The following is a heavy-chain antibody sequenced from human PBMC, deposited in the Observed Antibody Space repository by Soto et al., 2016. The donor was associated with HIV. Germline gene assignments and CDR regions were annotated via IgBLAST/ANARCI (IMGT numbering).Heavy chain of an antibody. D-gene: IGHD3-10*01. V-gene: IGHV3-66*01. J-gene: IGHJ6*02. CDR3: ARDDYFDSGIRWADV. CDR2: IYSGGST. CDR1: GFTVSGNY. Sequence: EVQLVESGGGLVQPGGSLRLSCAASGFTVSGNYMSWVRQAPGKGLEWVSVIYSGGSTYYADSVKGRFTISRDKSKNTLYLQMNSLRGEDTAVYYCARDDYFDSGIRWADVWGQGDHGHRLL.